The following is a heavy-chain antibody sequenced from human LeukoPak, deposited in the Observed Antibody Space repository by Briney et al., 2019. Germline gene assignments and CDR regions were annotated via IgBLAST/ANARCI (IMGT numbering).Heavy chain of an antibody. D-gene: IGHD3-10*01. CDR2: ISGSGGST. J-gene: IGHJ4*02. Sequence: HSGGSLRLSCAASGFTFSSYAMSWVRQAPGKGLEWVSAISGSGGSTYYADSVKGRFTISRDNSKNTLYLQMNSLRAEDTAVYYCAKGQGGPPVRPFDYWGQGTLVTVSS. V-gene: IGHV3-23*01. CDR3: AKGQGGPPVRPFDY. CDR1: GFTFSSYA.